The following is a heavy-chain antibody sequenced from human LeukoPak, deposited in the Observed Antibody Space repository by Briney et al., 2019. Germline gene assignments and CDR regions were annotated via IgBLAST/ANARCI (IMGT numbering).Heavy chain of an antibody. V-gene: IGHV3-64D*06. CDR3: VRFSGYDCFDY. Sequence: GGSLRLSCSASGFTFSSYAIHWVRQAPGKGLEYVSGISSKGCSTHYAEFVKGRFTISRDNYKDTVYLQMRNLRPEDTAVYYCVRFSGYDCFDYWGQGTLVTVSS. CDR2: ISSKGCST. J-gene: IGHJ4*02. CDR1: GFTFSSYA. D-gene: IGHD5-12*01.